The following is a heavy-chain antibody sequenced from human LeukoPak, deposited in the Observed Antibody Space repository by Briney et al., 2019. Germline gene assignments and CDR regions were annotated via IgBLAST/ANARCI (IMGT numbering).Heavy chain of an antibody. J-gene: IGHJ4*02. D-gene: IGHD6-19*01. Sequence: ASVKVSCKASGGTFSSYAISWVRQAPGQGLEWMGGIIPIFGTANYAQKFQGRVTMTEDTSTDTAYMELSSLRSEDTAVYYCATLMSQWLVSFDYWGQGTLVTVSS. CDR1: GGTFSSYA. CDR3: ATLMSQWLVSFDY. CDR2: IIPIFGTA. V-gene: IGHV1-69*06.